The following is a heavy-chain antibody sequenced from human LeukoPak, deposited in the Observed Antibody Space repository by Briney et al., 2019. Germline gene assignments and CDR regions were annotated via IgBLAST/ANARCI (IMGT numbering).Heavy chain of an antibody. CDR1: GFTFDDYA. Sequence: GGSLRLSCAASGFTFDDYAMHWVRQAPGKGLEWVSLISWDGGSTYYADSVKGRFTISRDNSKNSLYLQMNSLRAEDTALYYCARGRKIYSNSDFDYWGQGTLVTVSS. D-gene: IGHD4-11*01. CDR3: ARGRKIYSNSDFDY. J-gene: IGHJ4*02. V-gene: IGHV3-43D*03. CDR2: ISWDGGST.